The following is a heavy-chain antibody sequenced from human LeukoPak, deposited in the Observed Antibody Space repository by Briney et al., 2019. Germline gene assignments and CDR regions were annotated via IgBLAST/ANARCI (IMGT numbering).Heavy chain of an antibody. J-gene: IGHJ3*02. Sequence: SVEVSCKASGGTFSSYAISWVRQAPGQGLEWMGRIIPIFGIANYAQKFQGRVTITADKSTSTAYMELSSLRSEDTAVYYCAREEYSGHLTLGGHAFDIWGQGTMVTVSS. V-gene: IGHV1-69*04. CDR2: IIPIFGIA. CDR3: AREEYSGHLTLGGHAFDI. D-gene: IGHD1-26*01. CDR1: GGTFSSYA.